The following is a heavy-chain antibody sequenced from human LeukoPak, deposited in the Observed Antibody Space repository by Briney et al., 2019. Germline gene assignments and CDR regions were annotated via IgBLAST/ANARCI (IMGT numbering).Heavy chain of an antibody. J-gene: IGHJ4*02. CDR2: IYTSGNT. D-gene: IGHD2-8*01. Sequence: KPSETLSLTCTVSGGSISSYYWSWIRQPAGKGLEWIGRIYTSGNTNYNPSLKSRVTMSVDTSKNQFSLKLSSVTAADTAVYYCAREPYCTNGVCSAYWGQGTLVTVSS. CDR3: AREPYCTNGVCSAY. CDR1: GGSISSYY. V-gene: IGHV4-4*07.